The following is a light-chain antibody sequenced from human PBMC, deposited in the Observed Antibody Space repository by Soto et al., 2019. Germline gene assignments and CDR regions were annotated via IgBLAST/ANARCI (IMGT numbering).Light chain of an antibody. V-gene: IGKV3-15*01. J-gene: IGKJ1*01. CDR2: GAS. CDR3: QQCHNWPRT. Sequence: ELVITQPPAIQFVSPGERATLSCRASQSVSIDLAWYQQKPGQAPRLLIYGASTRATGIPARFSGSGSGTDFTLTISSLQSEDLAVYYCQQCHNWPRTFGQGTKVDI. CDR1: QSVSID.